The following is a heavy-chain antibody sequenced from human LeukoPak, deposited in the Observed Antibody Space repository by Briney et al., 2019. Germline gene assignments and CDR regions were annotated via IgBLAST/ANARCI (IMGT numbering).Heavy chain of an antibody. J-gene: IGHJ4*02. CDR3: VRRYHYYDRSGQGYFFDY. D-gene: IGHD3-22*01. Sequence: PGGSLRLSCAASGFSFSGYWMRWVRQAPGKGLVWVSRIDSDGSRTTYSDSVKGRFTISRDNANNTLYLQMNSLTAEDTAMYYCVRRYHYYDRSGQGYFFDYWGQGILVTVSS. CDR2: IDSDGSRT. CDR1: GFSFSGYW. V-gene: IGHV3-74*01.